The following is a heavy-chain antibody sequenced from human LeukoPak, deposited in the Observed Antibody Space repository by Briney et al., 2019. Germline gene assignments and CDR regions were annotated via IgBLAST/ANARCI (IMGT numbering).Heavy chain of an antibody. CDR3: ARSGYSNGYDY. CDR2: ITPDGNAA. V-gene: IGHV3-74*03. CDR1: GFTFSGHW. D-gene: IGHD2-15*01. Sequence: PGGTLRLSCVASGFTFSGHWMHWVRQVPGKGLMAVSRITPDGNAAAYADSVKGRLTISRDNDKNTLYLVMNSLTAEDTALYHCARSGYSNGYDYWGQGTLVTVSS. J-gene: IGHJ4*02.